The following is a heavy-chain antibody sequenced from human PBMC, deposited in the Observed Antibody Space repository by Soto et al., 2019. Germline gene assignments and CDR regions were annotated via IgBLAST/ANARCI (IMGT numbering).Heavy chain of an antibody. J-gene: IGHJ4*02. CDR2: IIAIFGTP. V-gene: IGHV1-69*12. D-gene: IGHD3-9*01. Sequence: QVLLKQSGAEVKKPGSSVKVSCQVSGGTFRSYAISWVRQAPGQGLEWMAGIIAIFGTPNYPQTFQDRLSVTADESASRVYMALHYATAAGTDVYFCEYSADPRYFFASWGQGTLITVSS. CDR1: GGTFRSYA. CDR3: EYSADPRYFFAS.